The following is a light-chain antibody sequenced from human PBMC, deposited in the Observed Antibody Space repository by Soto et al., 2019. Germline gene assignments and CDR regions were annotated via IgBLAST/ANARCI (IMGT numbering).Light chain of an antibody. Sequence: EIVMTQSPATLSVSPGERAPLSCRAGQGVTTNFAWYQQKSGQSPRLLIYDVYIRATGVPARFSGTGSETDFTLTISGLQSEDSAVYFCQQYNNWPFSFGQGTRLEI. CDR3: QQYNNWPFS. J-gene: IGKJ5*01. CDR1: QGVTTN. V-gene: IGKV3-15*01. CDR2: DVY.